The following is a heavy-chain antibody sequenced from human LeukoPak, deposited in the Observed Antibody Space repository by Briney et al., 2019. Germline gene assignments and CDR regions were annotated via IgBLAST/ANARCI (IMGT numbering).Heavy chain of an antibody. CDR1: GYTFTGYY. CDR3: ARYGGVVVGVNAFDI. CDR2: INSNSGGT. J-gene: IGHJ3*02. V-gene: IGHV1-2*02. Sequence: ASVKVSCKASGYTFTGYYMHWVRQAPGQGLEWMGWINSNSGGTNYAQKFQGRVTMTRDTSISTAYMELSRLRSDDTAVYYCARYGGVVVGVNAFDIWGQGTMVTVSS. D-gene: IGHD2-15*01.